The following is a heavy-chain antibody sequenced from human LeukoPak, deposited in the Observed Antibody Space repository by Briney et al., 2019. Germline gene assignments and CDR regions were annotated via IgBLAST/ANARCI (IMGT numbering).Heavy chain of an antibody. Sequence: SETLSLTCTLSGGSISSYYWSWIREPPGKGLEWIGYIYYSGSTNYNPSLKSRVTISVDTSKNQFSLKLSSVTAADTAVYYCARFLSSPYNWFDPWGQGTLVTVSS. CDR3: ARFLSSPYNWFDP. CDR1: GGSISSYY. V-gene: IGHV4-59*08. D-gene: IGHD6-6*01. J-gene: IGHJ5*02. CDR2: IYYSGST.